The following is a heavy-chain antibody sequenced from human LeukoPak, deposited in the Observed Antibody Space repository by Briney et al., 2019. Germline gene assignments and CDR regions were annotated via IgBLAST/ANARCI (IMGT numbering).Heavy chain of an antibody. J-gene: IGHJ3*02. V-gene: IGHV3-53*01. Sequence: GGSLRLSCAASGFTVSSNYMSWVRQAPGKGLEWVSVIYSGGSTYYADSVKGRFTISRDSLKNTVYFQMNSLRAEDTAVYHCARTGLGTGTTPYDDAFDIWGQGTMVTVSS. CDR2: IYSGGST. D-gene: IGHD1-7*01. CDR1: GFTVSSNY. CDR3: ARTGLGTGTTPYDDAFDI.